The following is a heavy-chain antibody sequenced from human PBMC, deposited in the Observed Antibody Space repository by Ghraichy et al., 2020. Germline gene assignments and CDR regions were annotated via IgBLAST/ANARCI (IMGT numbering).Heavy chain of an antibody. V-gene: IGHV3-7*03. Sequence: GGSLRLSCAASGFTFSSYWMSWVRQAPGKGLEWVANIKQDGSEKYYVDSVKGRFTISRDNAKNSLYLQMNSLRAEDTAVYYCARVQQNNYDFWSGYHKYYYYYYGMDVWGQGTTVTVSS. D-gene: IGHD3-3*01. CDR2: IKQDGSEK. J-gene: IGHJ6*02. CDR3: ARVQQNNYDFWSGYHKYYYYYYGMDV. CDR1: GFTFSSYW.